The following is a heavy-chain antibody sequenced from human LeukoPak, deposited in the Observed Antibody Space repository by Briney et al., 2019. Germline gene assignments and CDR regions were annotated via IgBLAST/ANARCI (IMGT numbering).Heavy chain of an antibody. V-gene: IGHV3-64*01. CDR2: ISSNGGST. CDR1: GFTFSSYA. D-gene: IGHD6-13*01. Sequence: TGGSLRLSCAASGFTFSSYAMHWVRQAPGKGLEYVSAISSNGGSTYYANSVKGRFTISRDSSKNTLYLQMGSLRAEDMAVYYCASSSSSWYTDFQHWGQGTLVTVSS. J-gene: IGHJ1*01. CDR3: ASSSSSWYTDFQH.